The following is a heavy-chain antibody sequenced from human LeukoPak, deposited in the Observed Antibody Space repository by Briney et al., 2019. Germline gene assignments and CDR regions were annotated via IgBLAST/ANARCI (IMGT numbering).Heavy chain of an antibody. CDR1: GSTASSYA. J-gene: IGHJ4*02. D-gene: IGHD3-10*01. V-gene: IGHV3-23*01. CDR2: ISGSGGST. Sequence: GGSLRLSCAAAGSTASSYAMSWVRQAPGKGLGWVSAISGSGGSTYYADSVKGRFTIARDNSKNTLYLQMNSLRAEDTAVYYCARELLWFGELFSPFDYWGQGTLVTVSS. CDR3: ARELLWFGELFSPFDY.